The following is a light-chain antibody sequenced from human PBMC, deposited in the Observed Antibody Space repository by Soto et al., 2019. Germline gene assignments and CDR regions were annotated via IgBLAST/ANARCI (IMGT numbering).Light chain of an antibody. CDR1: SSDVGGYNY. Sequence: QSALTQPASVSGSLGQSITISCTGTSSDVGGYNYVSWYQQHPGKAPKLMIYEVSNRPSGVSNRFSGSKSANTASLTISGLQAEDEADYYCSSYTSDSTQVFGTGTKLTVL. J-gene: IGLJ1*01. CDR3: SSYTSDSTQV. CDR2: EVS. V-gene: IGLV2-14*01.